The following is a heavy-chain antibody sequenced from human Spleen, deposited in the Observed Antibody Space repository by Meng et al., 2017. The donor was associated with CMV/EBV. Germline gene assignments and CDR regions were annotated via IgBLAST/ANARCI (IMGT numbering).Heavy chain of an antibody. J-gene: IGHJ4*02. CDR3: VHEWIWRLLDS. CDR2: IYWSGDK. D-gene: IGHD5-12*01. Sequence: SGPTLVKPTQTLTLTCTFSAFSLSTTELGVGWVRQPPGKALEWLALIYWSGDKRYSPSLKSRLTITKDTSKNQVVLTVTNMDPVDTATYYCVHEWIWRLLDSWGQGTLVTVSS. V-gene: IGHV2-5*01. CDR1: AFSLSTTELG.